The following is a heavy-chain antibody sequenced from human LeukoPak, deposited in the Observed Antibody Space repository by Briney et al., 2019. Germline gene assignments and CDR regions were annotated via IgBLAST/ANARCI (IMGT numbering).Heavy chain of an antibody. CDR1: GYTFTGYY. D-gene: IGHD6-19*01. V-gene: IGHV1-2*02. CDR3: ARDRTRTGYSSGWYHDY. Sequence: GASVKVSCKASGYTFTGYYMHWVRQAPGQGLEWMGWNNPNSGGTNYAQKIQGRVTMTRDTSISTAYMELSRLRSDDTAVYYCARDRTRTGYSSGWYHDYWGQGTLVTVSS. J-gene: IGHJ4*02. CDR2: NNPNSGGT.